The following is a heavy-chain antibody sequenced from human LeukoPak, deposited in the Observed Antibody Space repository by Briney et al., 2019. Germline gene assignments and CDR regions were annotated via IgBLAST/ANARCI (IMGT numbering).Heavy chain of an antibody. J-gene: IGHJ6*03. CDR2: IYTSGST. CDR1: GGSISSGSYY. V-gene: IGHV4-61*02. Sequence: SETLSLTCTVSGGSISSGSYYWSWIRQPAGKGLEWIGRIYTSGSTNYNPSLKSRVTISVDTSKNQFSLKLSSVTAADTAVYYCARDRQYQLLSQGDLYYYYYMDVWGKGTTVTISS. CDR3: ARDRQYQLLSQGDLYYYYYMDV. D-gene: IGHD2-2*01.